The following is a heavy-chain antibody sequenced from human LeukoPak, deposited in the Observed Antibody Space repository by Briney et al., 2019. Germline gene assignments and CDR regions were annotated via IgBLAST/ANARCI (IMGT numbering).Heavy chain of an antibody. CDR1: GFIFSDYY. Sequence: PGGSLRLSCASSGFIFSDYYMSWIRQAPGKGLEWVSYISSSGSTMYYTDSVKGRFTISRDNAKDSLYLQMNSLRAEDTAVYYCARDPGSGYEEHFDYWGQGTLVTVSS. J-gene: IGHJ4*02. V-gene: IGHV3-11*01. D-gene: IGHD5-12*01. CDR3: ARDPGSGYEEHFDY. CDR2: ISSSGSTM.